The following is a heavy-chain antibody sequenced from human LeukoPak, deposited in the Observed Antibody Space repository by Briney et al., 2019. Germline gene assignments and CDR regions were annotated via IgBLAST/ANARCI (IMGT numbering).Heavy chain of an antibody. D-gene: IGHD3-3*01. Sequence: GGSLRLSCAASGFTFSSYAMSWVRQAPGKGLEWVSAISGSGGSTYYADSVKGRFTISRDNSKNTLYLQMNSLRAEDTAVYYCAKDLSNVFWSGYFDYWGQGTLVTVSS. J-gene: IGHJ4*02. V-gene: IGHV3-23*01. CDR3: AKDLSNVFWSGYFDY. CDR2: ISGSGGST. CDR1: GFTFSSYA.